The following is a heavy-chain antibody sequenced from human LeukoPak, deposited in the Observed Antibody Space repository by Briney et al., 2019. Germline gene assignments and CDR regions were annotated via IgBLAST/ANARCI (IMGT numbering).Heavy chain of an antibody. D-gene: IGHD2-15*01. CDR3: ARAAVVAVTGDAFDI. CDR1: GYTFTSYG. Sequence: ASVKVSCKASGYTFTSYGISWVRQAPGQGLEWMGWISAYNGNTNYAQKLQGRVTMTTDTSTSTAYMELRSLRSDDTAVYYCARAAVVAVTGDAFDIWGQGTMVTVSS. V-gene: IGHV1-18*01. J-gene: IGHJ3*02. CDR2: ISAYNGNT.